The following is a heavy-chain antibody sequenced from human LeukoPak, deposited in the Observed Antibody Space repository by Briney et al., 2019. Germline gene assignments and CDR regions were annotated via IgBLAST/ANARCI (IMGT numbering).Heavy chain of an antibody. J-gene: IGHJ6*02. V-gene: IGHV3-21*01. Sequence: GGSLRLSCAASGFTFSSYSMNWVRQAPGKGLEWVSSISSSSSYIYYADSVKGRFTISRDNAKNSLYLQMNSLRAEDTAVYYCARGITIFGVAYTLAGYYGMDVWGQGTTVTVSS. CDR2: ISSSSSYI. D-gene: IGHD3-3*01. CDR3: ARGITIFGVAYTLAGYYGMDV. CDR1: GFTFSSYS.